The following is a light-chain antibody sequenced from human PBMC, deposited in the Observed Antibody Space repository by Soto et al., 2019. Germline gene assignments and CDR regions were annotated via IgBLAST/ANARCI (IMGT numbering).Light chain of an antibody. CDR3: QQYITYRT. J-gene: IGKJ1*01. CDR2: DAS. CDR1: QDISNY. V-gene: IGKV1-33*01. Sequence: DIQMTQSPSSLSASVGYRFTITCQASQDISNYLNWYQQKPGKAPKLLIYDASNLETGVPSRFSGSGSGTEFTLTISSLQPDDFATYYCQQYITYRTFGQGTKGDIK.